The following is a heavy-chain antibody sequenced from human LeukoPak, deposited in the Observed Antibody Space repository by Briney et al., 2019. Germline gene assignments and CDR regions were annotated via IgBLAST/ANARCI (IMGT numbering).Heavy chain of an antibody. V-gene: IGHV3-30*01. CDR1: GFTFSSYA. J-gene: IGHJ6*03. D-gene: IGHD6-6*01. Sequence: PGGSLRLSCAASGFTFSSYAMHWVRQAPGKGLEWVAVISYDGSNKYYADSVNGRFTISRDNSKNTLYLQMNSLRAEDTAVYYCARGSSSYGYYYYYMDVWGKGTTVTVSS. CDR2: ISYDGSNK. CDR3: ARGSSSYGYYYYYMDV.